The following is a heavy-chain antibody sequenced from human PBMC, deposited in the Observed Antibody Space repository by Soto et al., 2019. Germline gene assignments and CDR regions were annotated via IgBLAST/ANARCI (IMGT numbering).Heavy chain of an antibody. J-gene: IGHJ4*02. CDR2: IYYSGST. D-gene: IGHD5-12*01. CDR1: GGSVSSSSYY. Sequence: SETLSLTCTVSGGSVSSSSYYWGWIRQPPGKGLEWIGSIYYSGSTYYNPSLKSRVTISVDTSKNQFSLKLSSVTAADTAVYYCARQGSGYDYVINYWGQGTLVT. V-gene: IGHV4-39*01. CDR3: ARQGSGYDYVINY.